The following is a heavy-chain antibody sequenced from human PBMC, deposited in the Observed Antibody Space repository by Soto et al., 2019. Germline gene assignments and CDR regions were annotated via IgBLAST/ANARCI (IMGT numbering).Heavy chain of an antibody. CDR3: ARLPGSIFGVVMTWYYFDY. D-gene: IGHD3-3*01. CDR2: IYPGDSDT. V-gene: IGHV5-51*01. CDR1: GYSFTSYW. J-gene: IGHJ4*02. Sequence: PGESLKISCKGSGYSFTSYWIGWVRQMPGKGLEWMGIIYPGDSDTRYSPSFQGRVTISADKSISTAYLQWSSLKASDTAMYYRARLPGSIFGVVMTWYYFDYWGQGTLVTVS.